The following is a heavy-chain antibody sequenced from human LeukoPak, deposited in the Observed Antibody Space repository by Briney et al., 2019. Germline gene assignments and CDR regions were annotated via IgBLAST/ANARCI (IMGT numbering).Heavy chain of an antibody. Sequence: PGGSLRLSCAASGFTFSSYWMSWVRQAPGKGLEWVSAISGSGGITYYADSVKGRFTISRDNSKNTLYLQMNSLRVEDTAVYYCAKDAGTYFATDPFDIWGQGTMVTVSS. J-gene: IGHJ3*02. CDR2: ISGSGGIT. V-gene: IGHV3-23*01. CDR3: AKDAGTYFATDPFDI. D-gene: IGHD1/OR15-1a*01. CDR1: GFTFSSYW.